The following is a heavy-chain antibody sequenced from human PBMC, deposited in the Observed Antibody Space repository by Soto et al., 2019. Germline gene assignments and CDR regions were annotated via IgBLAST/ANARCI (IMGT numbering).Heavy chain of an antibody. V-gene: IGHV3-11*06. CDR2: ISSSSSYT. CDR1: GFTFSDYY. CDR3: ARGRVHNWFDH. J-gene: IGHJ5*02. Sequence: RGSLRLSCAASGFTFSDYYMSWMRQAPGKGLESVSYISSSSSYTNYADSVKGRFTISRDNAKNSLYLQMNSLRAEDTAVYYCARGRVHNWFDHWGQGALVTVSS.